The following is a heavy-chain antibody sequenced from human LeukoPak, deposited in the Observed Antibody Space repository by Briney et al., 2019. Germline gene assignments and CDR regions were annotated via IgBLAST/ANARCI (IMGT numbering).Heavy chain of an antibody. CDR2: TFSGGNA. J-gene: IGHJ5*02. CDR3: VRLLPSSGYVLGDWFDP. D-gene: IGHD3-22*01. CDR1: GGSISSGGYY. V-gene: IGHV4-39*01. Sequence: SETLSLTCTVSGGSISSGGYYWGWIRQPPGMGLEWIGSTFSGGNAYHNPSLKSRVTISVDTSKNQFSLKLISVTAADTAVYYCVRLLPSSGYVLGDWFDPWGQGTLGTVSS.